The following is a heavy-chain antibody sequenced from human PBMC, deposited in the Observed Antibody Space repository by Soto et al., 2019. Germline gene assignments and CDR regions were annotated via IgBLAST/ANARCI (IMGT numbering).Heavy chain of an antibody. CDR2: IYYGGST. V-gene: IGHV4-59*12. CDR3: ARVAVAGTRFDY. J-gene: IGHJ4*02. D-gene: IGHD6-19*01. CDR1: GGSISSYD. Sequence: SETLSLTCTVSGGSISSYDWSWIRQPPGRGLEWIGTIYYGGSTYYNPSLKSRVTISVDKSKNQFSLKLSSVTAADTAVYYCARVAVAGTRFDYWGQGTLVTVSS.